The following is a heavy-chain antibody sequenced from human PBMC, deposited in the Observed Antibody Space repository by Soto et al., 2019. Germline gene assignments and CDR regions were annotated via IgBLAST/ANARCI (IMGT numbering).Heavy chain of an antibody. V-gene: IGHV1-46*03. J-gene: IGHJ4*02. Sequence: ASLKVSCKASGYTFTSYYMHWARQAPGQGLEWMGIINPSGGSTSYAQKFQGRVTMTRDTSTSTVYMELRSLRSEDTAVYYCAREGSSGAFDYWGQGTLVTVSS. CDR2: INPSGGST. CDR3: AREGSSGAFDY. CDR1: GYTFTSYY. D-gene: IGHD5-12*01.